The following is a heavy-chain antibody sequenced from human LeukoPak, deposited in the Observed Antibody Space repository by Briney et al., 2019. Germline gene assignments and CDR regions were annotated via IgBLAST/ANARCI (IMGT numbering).Heavy chain of an antibody. Sequence: GGSLRLSCAASGFTFSSYWMSWVRQAPGKGLEWVSVIYSGGSTYYADSVKGRFTISRDNSKNTLYLQMNSLRAEDTAVYYCATVTALAAYDYWGQGTLVTVSS. D-gene: IGHD2-21*02. CDR2: IYSGGST. CDR1: GFTFSSYW. J-gene: IGHJ4*02. V-gene: IGHV3-66*01. CDR3: ATVTALAAYDY.